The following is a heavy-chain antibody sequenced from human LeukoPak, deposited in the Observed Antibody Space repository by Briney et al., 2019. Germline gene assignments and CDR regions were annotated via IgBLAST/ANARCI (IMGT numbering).Heavy chain of an antibody. CDR2: VSGSGGST. V-gene: IGHV3-23*01. Sequence: GGSLRLSCAASGFTFSSYAMSWVRQAPGKGLEWVSAVSGSGGSTYYADSVKGRFTISRDNSKNTLYLQMNSLRAEDTAVYYCAKDARIAARGYNWFDSWGQGTLVTVSS. D-gene: IGHD6-6*01. CDR3: AKDARIAARGYNWFDS. J-gene: IGHJ5*01. CDR1: GFTFSSYA.